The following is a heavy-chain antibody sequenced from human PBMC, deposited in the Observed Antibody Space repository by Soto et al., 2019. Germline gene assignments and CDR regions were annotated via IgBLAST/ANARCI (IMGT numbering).Heavy chain of an antibody. V-gene: IGHV3-23*01. CDR2: ISGSDDNT. J-gene: IGHJ5*02. CDR3: AKDLRIHSFDP. CDR1: GFTFSSYA. Sequence: EVQLLESGGDLVQPGGSLRLSCAASGFTFSSYAMSWVRQAPGKGLERVSGISGSDDNTYYADSVKGRFTVSRDNSKNTLFLQMNSLRAEDTAVYYCAKDLRIHSFDPWGQGTLVTFSS. D-gene: IGHD1-20*01.